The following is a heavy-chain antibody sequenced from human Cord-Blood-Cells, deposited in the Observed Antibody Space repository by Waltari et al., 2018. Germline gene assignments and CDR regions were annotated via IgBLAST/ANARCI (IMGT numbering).Heavy chain of an antibody. D-gene: IGHD2-8*01. J-gene: IGHJ3*02. CDR1: GFTFSSYA. V-gene: IGHV3-23*01. CDR3: AKVSPPYCTNGVCYAFDI. CDR2: ISGSGGST. Sequence: EVQLLESGGGLVQPGGSLRLSCAASGFTFSSYAMSWVRQAPGKGLDWVSAISGSGGSTYYADSVKGRFTISRDNSKNTLYLQMNSLRAEDTAVYYCAKVSPPYCTNGVCYAFDIWGQGTMVTVSS.